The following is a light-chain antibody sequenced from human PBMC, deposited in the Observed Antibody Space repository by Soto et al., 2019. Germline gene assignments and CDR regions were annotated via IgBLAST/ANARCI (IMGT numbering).Light chain of an antibody. CDR2: GAS. CDR3: QQYGSAPYT. J-gene: IGKJ2*01. Sequence: EIVLTQSPGTLSLSPGERATLSCRASQSVSSSYLAWYQQKPGQAPRLLIYGASSRATGIPDRFSGSGSGTDFTLNISRLEREDFAVYYCQQYGSAPYTFGQGTKLEIK. V-gene: IGKV3-20*01. CDR1: QSVSSSY.